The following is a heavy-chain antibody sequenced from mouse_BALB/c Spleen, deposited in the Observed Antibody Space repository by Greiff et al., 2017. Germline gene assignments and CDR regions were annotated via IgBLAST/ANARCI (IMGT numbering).Heavy chain of an antibody. Sequence: VQLQQSGAELVRSGASVKLSCTASGFNIKDYYMHWVKQRPEQGLEWIGWIDPENGDTEYAPKFQGKATMTADTSSNTAYLQLSSLTSEDTAVYYCDADYGKRDAMDYWGQGTSVTVSA. D-gene: IGHD2-1*01. CDR1: GFNIKDYY. CDR2: IDPENGDT. CDR3: DADYGKRDAMDY. J-gene: IGHJ4*01. V-gene: IGHV14-4*02.